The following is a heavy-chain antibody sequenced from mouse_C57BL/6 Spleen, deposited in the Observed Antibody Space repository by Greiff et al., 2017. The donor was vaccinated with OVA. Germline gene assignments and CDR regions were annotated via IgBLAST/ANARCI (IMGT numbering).Heavy chain of an antibody. J-gene: IGHJ3*01. CDR1: GYTFTDYY. V-gene: IGHV1-19*01. D-gene: IGHD2-1*01. CDR2: INPYNGGT. CDR3: AREGNSSWFAY. Sequence: EVQLQESGPVLVKPGASVKMSCKASGYTFTDYYMNWVKQSHGKSLEWIGVINPYNGGTSYNQKFKGKATLTVDKSSSTAYMELNSLTSEDSAVYYCAREGNSSWFAYWGQGTLVTVSA.